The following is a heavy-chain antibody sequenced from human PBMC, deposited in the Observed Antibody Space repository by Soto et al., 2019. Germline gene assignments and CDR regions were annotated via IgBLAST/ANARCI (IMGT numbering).Heavy chain of an antibody. CDR1: GVSLSTNGMG. CDR3: AHMLGGNYAFDF. Sequence: QITLKESGPTLVKPTQTLTLTCTFSGVSLSTNGMGVGWIRQPPGKALERLALIYWDGDKRYSPSLKSKLTITKDTSKNQVVLTMTNMYPVDTATYYCAHMLGGNYAFDFWGQGTMVTVSS. D-gene: IGHD4-4*01. V-gene: IGHV2-5*02. CDR2: IYWDGDK. J-gene: IGHJ3*01.